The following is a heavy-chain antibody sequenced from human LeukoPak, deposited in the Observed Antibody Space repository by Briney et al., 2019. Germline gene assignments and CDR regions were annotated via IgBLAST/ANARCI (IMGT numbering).Heavy chain of an antibody. CDR1: AYSISSGYY. CDR3: ARGGDTTPHYFDY. D-gene: IGHD3-10*01. Sequence: SETLSLTCTVSAYSISSGYYWGWIRQPPGKGLEWIGSIYHSGSTYYNPSLKSRVTISLDSSRNQFSLKLSSVTAADTAVYYCARGGDTTPHYFDYWGQGTLVTVSS. CDR2: IYHSGST. J-gene: IGHJ4*02. V-gene: IGHV4-38-2*02.